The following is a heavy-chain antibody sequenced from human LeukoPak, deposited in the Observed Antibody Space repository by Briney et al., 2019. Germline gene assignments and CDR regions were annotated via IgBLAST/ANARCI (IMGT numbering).Heavy chain of an antibody. D-gene: IGHD5-18*01. V-gene: IGHV4-39*07. Sequence: SETLSLTCTVSGGSISSSRYYWGWIRQPPGKGLEWIGSIYYSGSTYYNPSLKSRVTISVDTSKNQFSLKLSSVTAADTAVYYCARRGDTADNWYFDLWGRGTLVTVSS. J-gene: IGHJ2*01. CDR3: ARRGDTADNWYFDL. CDR1: GGSISSSRYY. CDR2: IYYSGST.